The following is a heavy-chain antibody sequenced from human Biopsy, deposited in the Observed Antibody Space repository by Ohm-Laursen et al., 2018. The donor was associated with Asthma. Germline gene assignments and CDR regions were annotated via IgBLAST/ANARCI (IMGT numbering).Heavy chain of an antibody. CDR3: ARVFESSEWGPFYHFGLDV. J-gene: IGHJ6*02. CDR2: INWDGGST. V-gene: IGHV3-20*04. CDR1: GFTFDDYA. D-gene: IGHD6-25*01. Sequence: SLRLSCAASGFTFDDYAMSWVRQAPGKGLEWVSGINWDGGSTGYADSVKGRFTISRDNAQKSLSLQMGSLRAEDTAIYYCARVFESSEWGPFYHFGLDVWGQGTTVAVSS.